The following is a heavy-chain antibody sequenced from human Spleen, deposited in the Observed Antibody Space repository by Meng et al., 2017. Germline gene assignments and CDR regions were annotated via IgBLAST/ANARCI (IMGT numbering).Heavy chain of an antibody. CDR3: ARQWLQNWFDP. CDR1: GVSLSGDY. J-gene: IGHJ5*02. D-gene: IGHD6-19*01. V-gene: IGHV4-34*01. CDR2: INHRGKT. Sequence: QGQLQQWGAGLLTPPETLSLTGAVSGVSLSGDYWSWIRQPPGKGLEWIGEINHRGKTTYNPSLKSRVIISVDTSKNQFSLTLSSVTAADTAVYYCARQWLQNWFDPWGQGILVTVSS.